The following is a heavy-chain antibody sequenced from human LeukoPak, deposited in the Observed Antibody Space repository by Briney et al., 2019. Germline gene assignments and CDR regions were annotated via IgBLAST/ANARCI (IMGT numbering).Heavy chain of an antibody. Sequence: PSETLSLTCAVSGGSISSYYWSWVRQPPGQGLGWIGYIYYSGSTNYNTSPKSRVTISVDPSKNQFSLKLSSVTAADTAVYYCARDSTPPLGGMVRGVRVSYYYYMDVWGKGTTVTVSS. J-gene: IGHJ6*03. D-gene: IGHD3-10*01. CDR2: IYYSGST. CDR3: ARDSTPPLGGMVRGVRVSYYYYMDV. CDR1: GGSISSYY. V-gene: IGHV4-59*01.